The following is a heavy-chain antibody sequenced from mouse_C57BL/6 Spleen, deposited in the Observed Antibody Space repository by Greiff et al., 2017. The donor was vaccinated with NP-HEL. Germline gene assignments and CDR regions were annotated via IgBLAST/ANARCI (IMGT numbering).Heavy chain of an antibody. CDR2: IYPESGNT. CDR1: GYTFTDYY. CDR3: ARGGYDGVWFAY. J-gene: IGHJ3*01. Sequence: VQLQQSGAELVRPGASVKLSCKASGYTFTDYYINWVKQRPGQGLEWIARIYPESGNTYYNEKFKGKATLTADKSSSTAYMQLSSLTAEDSAVYFCARGGYDGVWFAYWGQGTLVTVSA. D-gene: IGHD2-2*01. V-gene: IGHV1-76*01.